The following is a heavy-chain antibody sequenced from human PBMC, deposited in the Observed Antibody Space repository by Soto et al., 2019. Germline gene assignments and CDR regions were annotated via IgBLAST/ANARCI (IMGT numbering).Heavy chain of an antibody. J-gene: IGHJ5*02. CDR3: VSEEGLLNWFDP. Sequence: EVQLVESGGGLVQPGGSLRLSCAASGFTFSSYSMNWVRQAPGKGLEWVSYISSSSSTIYYADSVKGRFTISRDNAKNRLYQQMTSLRAEDTAVCYCVSEEGLLNWFDPWGQGTLGTVS. D-gene: IGHD1-26*01. CDR1: GFTFSSYS. V-gene: IGHV3-48*01. CDR2: ISSSSSTI.